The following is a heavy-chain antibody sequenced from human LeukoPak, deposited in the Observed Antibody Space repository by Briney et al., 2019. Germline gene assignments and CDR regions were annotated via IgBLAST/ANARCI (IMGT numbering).Heavy chain of an antibody. CDR2: IYSGGST. V-gene: IGHV3-53*01. CDR1: GFTVSSNY. Sequence: GGSMRLSWAASGFTVSSNYMSWVRKAPGEVLEWVSVIYSGGSTYYAHSVKGRFTISRDDSKNTVYLQMNSLRAEDTAVYYCARTPGYCSGGSCYSGYYYGMDVWGKGTTVTVSS. J-gene: IGHJ6*04. CDR3: ARTPGYCSGGSCYSGYYYGMDV. D-gene: IGHD2-15*01.